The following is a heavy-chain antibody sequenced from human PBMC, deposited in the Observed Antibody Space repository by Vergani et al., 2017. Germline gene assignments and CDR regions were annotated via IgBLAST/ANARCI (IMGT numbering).Heavy chain of an antibody. CDR3: ARAPPRIAAAGYFDY. V-gene: IGHV1-69*08. CDR1: GGTFSSYT. CDR2: IIPIFGTA. Sequence: QVQLVQSGAEVKKPGSSVKVSCKASGGTFSSYTISWVRQAPGQGLEWMGRIIPIFGTANYAQKFQGRVTITADESTSTAYMELSSLRSEDTAVYYCARAPPRIAAAGYFDYWGQGTLVTVSS. D-gene: IGHD6-13*01. J-gene: IGHJ4*02.